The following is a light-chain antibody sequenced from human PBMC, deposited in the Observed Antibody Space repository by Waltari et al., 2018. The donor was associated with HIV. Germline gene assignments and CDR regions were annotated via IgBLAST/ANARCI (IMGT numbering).Light chain of an antibody. CDR2: DVS. CDR3: SSYTSSSTVV. CDR1: SSDVGGYNY. Sequence: QSALTQPASVSGSPGQSITISCTGTSSDVGGYNYVSWYQQHPGTAPNLMIYDVSKGHSGFSIRFSGSKYGNAASLAASGLQAEDEADYYCSSYTSSSTVVFGGGTKLTVL. J-gene: IGLJ3*02. V-gene: IGLV2-14*01.